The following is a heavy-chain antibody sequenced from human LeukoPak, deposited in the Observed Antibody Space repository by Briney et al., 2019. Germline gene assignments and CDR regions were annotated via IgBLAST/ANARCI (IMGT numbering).Heavy chain of an antibody. CDR1: GYTFSMCG. J-gene: IGHJ4*02. CDR3: ARDSGYFFDY. V-gene: IGHV3-21*05. Sequence: PGGSLRPSCAYSGYTFSMCGMSWVRHAPRRGREWVKYISSSGSVIDYADSVKGRFTISRDSAKNSLYLQMNGLEVDATAGYYCARDSGYFFDYWGQGTLVTVSS. CDR2: ISSSGSVI.